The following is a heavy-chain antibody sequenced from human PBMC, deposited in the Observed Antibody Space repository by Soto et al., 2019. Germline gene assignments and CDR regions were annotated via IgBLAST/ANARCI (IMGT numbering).Heavy chain of an antibody. CDR2: IYYSGST. CDR1: GASVSSGRYY. J-gene: IGHJ5*02. Sequence: TLSLTCTVSGASVSSGRYYWGWIRQPPGNGLEWLGYIYYSGSTNYNPSLKSRVTISIDTSKNQFSLTLSSVTAADTAVYYCARVPDRWGQGTLVTVSS. V-gene: IGHV4-61*01. CDR3: ARVPDR. D-gene: IGHD2-2*01.